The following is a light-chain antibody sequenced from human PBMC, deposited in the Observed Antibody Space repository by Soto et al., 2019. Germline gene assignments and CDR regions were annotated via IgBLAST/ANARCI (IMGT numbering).Light chain of an antibody. V-gene: IGKV1-5*03. CDR3: QGYNIYAEA. Sequence: EIQMTQSPYTLSGSVGDRVTITCRASQTISSWLAWYQQKPGKAPKLLIYKASTLKSGVPSRFSGSGSGTEFTLTISILQPNDWPTCYHQGYNIYAEALGERTNVDI. CDR1: QTISSW. CDR2: KAS. J-gene: IGKJ1*01.